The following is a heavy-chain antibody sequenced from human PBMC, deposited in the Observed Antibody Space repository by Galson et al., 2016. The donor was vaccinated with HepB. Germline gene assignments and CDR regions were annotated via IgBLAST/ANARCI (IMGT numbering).Heavy chain of an antibody. CDR1: GFTFSRHY. V-gene: IGHV3-7*01. D-gene: IGHD1-14*01. CDR2: IKQDASEQ. Sequence: SLRLSCAASGFTFSRHYMTWVRQAPGKGLEWLANIKQDASEQFYADSVKGRFTISRDNAKNSLFLQMNSLRGEDTAVYYCARDSTAPFRAGYWGQGTLVTVSS. CDR3: ARDSTAPFRAGY. J-gene: IGHJ4*02.